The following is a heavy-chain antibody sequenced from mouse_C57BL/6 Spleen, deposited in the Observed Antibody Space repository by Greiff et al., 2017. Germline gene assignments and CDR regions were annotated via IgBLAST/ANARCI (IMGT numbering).Heavy chain of an antibody. CDR3: GSGIDSAGPFAY. Sequence: QVQLQQPGAELVMPGASVKLSCKASGYTFTSYWMHWVKQRPGQGLEWIGEIDPSDSYTNYNQKFKGKTTLTVDKSSSTAYMQLSSLTSEGSAVYYCGSGIDSAGPFAYWGKGTLVTVSA. J-gene: IGHJ3*01. D-gene: IGHD3-2*02. CDR2: IDPSDSYT. CDR1: GYTFTSYW. V-gene: IGHV1-69*01.